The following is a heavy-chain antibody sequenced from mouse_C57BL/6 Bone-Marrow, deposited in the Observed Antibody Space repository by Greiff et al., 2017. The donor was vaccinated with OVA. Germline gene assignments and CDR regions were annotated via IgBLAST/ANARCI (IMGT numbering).Heavy chain of an antibody. J-gene: IGHJ3*01. CDR2: ISNGGGST. Sequence: EVKLMESGGGLVQPGGSLKLSCAASGFTFSDYYMYWVRQTPEKRLEWVAYISNGGGSTYYPDTVKGRFTISRDNAKNTLYLQMSRLKAEDTAMYYCASPSTTWFAYWGQGTLVTVSA. V-gene: IGHV5-12*01. CDR1: GFTFSDYY. D-gene: IGHD2-1*01. CDR3: ASPSTTWFAY.